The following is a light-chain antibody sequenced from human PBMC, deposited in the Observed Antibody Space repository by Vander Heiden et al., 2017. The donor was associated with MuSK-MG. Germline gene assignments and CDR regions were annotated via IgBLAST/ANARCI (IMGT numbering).Light chain of an antibody. V-gene: IGKV1-5*03. Sequence: DIQMTQSPSTLSASVGDRVTITCRASQSISSWLAWYQQKPGNAPKLLIYKASSLESGVPSRFSGSGSGTEFTLSISSLQPDDFATYYCQQYNSYLFTFGPGTKVDIK. CDR2: KAS. CDR1: QSISSW. J-gene: IGKJ3*01. CDR3: QQYNSYLFT.